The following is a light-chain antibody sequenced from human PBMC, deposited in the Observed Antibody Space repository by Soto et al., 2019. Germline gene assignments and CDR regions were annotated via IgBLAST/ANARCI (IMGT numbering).Light chain of an antibody. CDR2: DAS. CDR1: QSVSSSY. J-gene: IGKJ4*02. CDR3: QHYGSSPT. V-gene: IGKV3-20*01. Sequence: EIVLTQSPGTLSLSPGERATISCRASQSVSSSYFAWYQKKPGQAPRLLIYDASSRATGIPDRFSGSGAGTDFTLTSSRLEPEDFGVYYCQHYGSSPTFGGGTKVEIK.